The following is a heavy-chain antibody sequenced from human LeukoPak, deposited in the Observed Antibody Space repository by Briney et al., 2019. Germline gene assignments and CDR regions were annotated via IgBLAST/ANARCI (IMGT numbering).Heavy chain of an antibody. V-gene: IGHV3-30*04. Sequence: PGRSLRLSCAASGFTFSSYAMHWVRQAPGKGLEWVAVISYDGSNKYYADSVKGRFTISRDNSKNTLYLQMNSLRAEDTAVYYCARDAGGRYYDSGGYWGVDYWGQGTLVTVSS. D-gene: IGHD3-22*01. J-gene: IGHJ4*02. CDR1: GFTFSSYA. CDR3: ARDAGGRYYDSGGYWGVDY. CDR2: ISYDGSNK.